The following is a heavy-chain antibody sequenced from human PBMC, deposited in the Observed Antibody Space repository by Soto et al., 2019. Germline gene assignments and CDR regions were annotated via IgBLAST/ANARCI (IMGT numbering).Heavy chain of an antibody. J-gene: IGHJ4*02. CDR2: IKQDGSEK. Sequence: PGGSLRLSCAASGFSFSRYWMNWVRQAPGKGLEWVANIKQDGSEKFYVDSVKGRFTISRDNSKNTLYLQMNSLRAEDTAVYYCARDRASSFIGATATLFDYWGQGTLVTVSS. CDR1: GFSFSRYW. V-gene: IGHV3-7*01. D-gene: IGHD2-15*01. CDR3: ARDRASSFIGATATLFDY.